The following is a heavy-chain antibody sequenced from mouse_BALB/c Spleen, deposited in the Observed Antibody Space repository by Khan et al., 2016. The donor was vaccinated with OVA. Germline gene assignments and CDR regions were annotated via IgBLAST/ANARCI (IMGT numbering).Heavy chain of an antibody. CDR3: AHPCYDTRDFEV. D-gene: IGHD2-3*01. V-gene: IGHV14-3*02. Sequence: EVQLQESGAELVKPGASVKLSCTASGSTIKDTYLHWVKQRPEQGLEWIGRIAPANGNTKYDPTFQGKATITADTSSNTSYLQLNSLTSEDTADDYGAHPCYDTRDFEVWGEGTTVTVSS. CDR1: GSTIKDTY. CDR2: IAPANGNT. J-gene: IGHJ1*01.